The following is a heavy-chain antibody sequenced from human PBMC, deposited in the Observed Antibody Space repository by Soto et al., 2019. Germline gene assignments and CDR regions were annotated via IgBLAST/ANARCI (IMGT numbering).Heavy chain of an antibody. J-gene: IGHJ5*02. Sequence: ASVKVSCKTSGYTFNTYGINWVRQAPGQGLEWMGWISAYNGNTNYAQKLQGRVTMTTDTSTSTAYMELRSLRSDDTAVYYCARVITGTTRWFDPWGQGTLVTVSS. CDR2: ISAYNGNT. CDR1: GYTFNTYG. CDR3: ARVITGTTRWFDP. V-gene: IGHV1-18*01. D-gene: IGHD1-7*01.